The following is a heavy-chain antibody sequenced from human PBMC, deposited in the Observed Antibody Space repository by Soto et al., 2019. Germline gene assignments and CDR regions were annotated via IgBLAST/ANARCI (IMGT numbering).Heavy chain of an antibody. J-gene: IGHJ6*02. CDR2: MNPNSGNT. D-gene: IGHD2-2*01. Sequence: ASVKGSCKASGYTFTSYGISWVRQATGQGLEWMGWMNPNSGNTAYAQKFQGRVTMTRNTSISTAYMELSSLRSEDTAVYYCARTPVVVSIRQVDYYYYGMDVWGQGTTVNVSS. V-gene: IGHV1-8*02. CDR1: GYTFTSYG. CDR3: ARTPVVVSIRQVDYYYYGMDV.